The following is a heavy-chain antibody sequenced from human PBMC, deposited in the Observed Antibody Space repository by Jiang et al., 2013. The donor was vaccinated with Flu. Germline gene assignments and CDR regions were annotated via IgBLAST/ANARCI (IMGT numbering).Heavy chain of an antibody. J-gene: IGHJ4*02. Sequence: GGTTDYAAPVKGRFTISRDDSKNTLYLQMNSLKTEDTAVYYCTTDNMVSDYWGQGTLVTVSS. CDR3: TTDNMVSDY. V-gene: IGHV3-15*01. CDR2: GGTT. D-gene: IGHD3-10*01.